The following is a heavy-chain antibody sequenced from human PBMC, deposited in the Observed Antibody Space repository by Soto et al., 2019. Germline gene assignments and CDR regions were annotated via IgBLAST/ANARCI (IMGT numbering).Heavy chain of an antibody. Sequence: EVQLVESGGDLVQPGRSLRLACTASGFKFDDYAMHWVRQAPGKGLEWVSGISWKSGSMNYADSVKGRFTISRDNAKNSLYPQMNRLRSEDTALYYCAKDIYDILTGYSRGDGLDLWGHGTMVTVSS. D-gene: IGHD3-9*01. CDR2: ISWKSGSM. J-gene: IGHJ3*01. CDR1: GFKFDDYA. V-gene: IGHV3-9*01. CDR3: AKDIYDILTGYSRGDGLDL.